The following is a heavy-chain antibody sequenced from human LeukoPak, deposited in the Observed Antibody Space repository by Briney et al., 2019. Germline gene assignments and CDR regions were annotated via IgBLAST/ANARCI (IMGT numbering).Heavy chain of an antibody. Sequence: SETLSLTCTVSGGSISSYYWSWIRQPPGKGLEWIGYIYDRGSTNYNPSLKSRVTISVDTSKNQFSLKLSSVTAADTAVYYCARLLYYYDSSGLGTGYFDYWGQGTLVTVSS. V-gene: IGHV4-59*08. CDR2: IYDRGST. CDR3: ARLLYYYDSSGLGTGYFDY. D-gene: IGHD3-22*01. CDR1: GGSISSYY. J-gene: IGHJ4*02.